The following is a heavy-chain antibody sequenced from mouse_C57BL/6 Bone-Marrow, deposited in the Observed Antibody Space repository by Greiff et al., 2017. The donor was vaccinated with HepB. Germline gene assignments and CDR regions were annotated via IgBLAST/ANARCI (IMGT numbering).Heavy chain of an antibody. CDR3: ARLYSNYYFDY. Sequence: EVQLQQSGPGLVKPSQTVFLTCTVTGISITTGNYRWSWIRQFPGNKLEWIGYIYYSGTITYNPSLTSRTTITRDTPKNQFFLEMNSLTAEDTATYYCARLYSNYYFDYWGQGTTLTVSS. CDR1: GISITTGNYR. D-gene: IGHD2-5*01. J-gene: IGHJ2*01. CDR2: IYYSGTI. V-gene: IGHV3-5*01.